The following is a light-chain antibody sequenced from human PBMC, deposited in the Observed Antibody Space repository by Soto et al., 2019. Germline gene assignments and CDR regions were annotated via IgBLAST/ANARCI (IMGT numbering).Light chain of an antibody. CDR3: QQYNNGPPAT. J-gene: IGKJ4*01. CDR1: QSVNRN. CDR2: GAS. Sequence: IVLTQSPSTLSVSAGEGATLSCRASQSVNRNLAWYQQRPGQAPRLLMYGASVRASGAPGRFRGSGSGTEFSITISSLQAEDFAVYYCQQYNNGPPATFGGGTKV. V-gene: IGKV3-15*01.